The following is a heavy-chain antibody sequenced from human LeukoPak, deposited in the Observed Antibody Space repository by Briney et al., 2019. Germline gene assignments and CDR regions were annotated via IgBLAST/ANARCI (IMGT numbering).Heavy chain of an antibody. D-gene: IGHD2-2*01. CDR1: GLTFSSNA. V-gene: IGHV3-23*01. Sequence: GGSLRLSCAASGLTFSSNAMSWVRQAPGKGLEWVSSISDSADTTYYADSVKGRFTISRDNSKNTLYLQMNSLKTEDTAVYYCGEAASYYFDYWGQGTLVTVSS. J-gene: IGHJ4*02. CDR2: ISDSADTT. CDR3: GEAASYYFDY.